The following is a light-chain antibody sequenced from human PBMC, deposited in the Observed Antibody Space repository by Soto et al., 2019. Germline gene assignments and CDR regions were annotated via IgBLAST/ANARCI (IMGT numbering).Light chain of an antibody. CDR1: QSVSSSY. Sequence: EIVMTQSPATLSVSPGERATLSCRASQSVSSSYLAWYQQKPGQAPRLLIYGASSRATGIPDRFSGSGSGTDFTLTISRLEPEDFAVYYCQQYGSSLPLTFGEGTKVDIK. J-gene: IGKJ4*01. CDR3: QQYGSSLPLT. V-gene: IGKV3-20*01. CDR2: GAS.